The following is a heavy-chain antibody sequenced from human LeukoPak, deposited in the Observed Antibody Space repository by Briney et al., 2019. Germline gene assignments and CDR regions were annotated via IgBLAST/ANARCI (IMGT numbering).Heavy chain of an antibody. D-gene: IGHD6-13*01. CDR1: GFTVSSNY. CDR3: ARGSSSWSNDAFDI. CDR2: IYSGGGT. V-gene: IGHV3-66*01. J-gene: IGHJ3*02. Sequence: GGSLRLSCAASGFTVSSNYMSWVRQAPGKGLEWVSVIYSGGGTYYADSVKGRFTISRDNSKNTLYLQMNSLRAEDTAVYYCARGSSSWSNDAFDIWGQGTMVTVSS.